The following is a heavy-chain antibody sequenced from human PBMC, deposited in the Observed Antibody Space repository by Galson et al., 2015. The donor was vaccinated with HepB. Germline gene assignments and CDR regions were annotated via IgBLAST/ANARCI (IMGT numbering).Heavy chain of an antibody. CDR2: IIPIFGTA. CDR1: GGTFSSYA. D-gene: IGHD7-27*01. V-gene: IGHV1-69*13. CDR3: ARTSNAWGRMDV. Sequence: SVKVSCKASGGTFSSYAISWVRQAPGQGLEWMGGIIPIFGTANYAQKFQGRVTITADESTSTAYMELSSLRSEDTAVYYCARTSNAWGRMDVWGKGTTVTVSS. J-gene: IGHJ6*03.